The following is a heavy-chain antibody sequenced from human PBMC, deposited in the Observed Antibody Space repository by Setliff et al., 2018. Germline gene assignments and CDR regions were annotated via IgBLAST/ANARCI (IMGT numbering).Heavy chain of an antibody. CDR1: GFTFSNYG. V-gene: IGHV3-33*06. CDR2: IWNDGSTK. D-gene: IGHD3-22*01. CDR3: AKRDYYDSSGYLLPYMDV. J-gene: IGHJ6*03. Sequence: PGGSLRLSCVASGFTFSNYGMHWVRQAPGKGLEWVALIWNDGSTKFYGGSVKGRFTISRDNSENTLYLQMNSLRAEDTAVYYCAKRDYYDSSGYLLPYMDVWGKGTTVTVSS.